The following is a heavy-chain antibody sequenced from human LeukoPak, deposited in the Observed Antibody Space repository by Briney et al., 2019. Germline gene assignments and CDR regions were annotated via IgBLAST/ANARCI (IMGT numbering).Heavy chain of an antibody. CDR1: GFTFSSYS. D-gene: IGHD2-21*02. V-gene: IGHV3-21*04. Sequence: GGSLRLSCAASGFTFSSYSMNWVRQAPGKGLEWVSSISSSSSYIYYADSVKGRFTISRDNSKNTLYLQMNSLRAEDTAVYYCAKGNSGDCYSNWFDPWGQGTLVTVSS. J-gene: IGHJ5*02. CDR2: ISSSSSYI. CDR3: AKGNSGDCYSNWFDP.